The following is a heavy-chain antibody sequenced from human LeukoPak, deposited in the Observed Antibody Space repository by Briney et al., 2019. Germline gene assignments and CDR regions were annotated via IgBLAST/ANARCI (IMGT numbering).Heavy chain of an antibody. CDR1: GLTFSSYA. CDR2: ISGSGGNT. D-gene: IGHD6-19*01. J-gene: IGHJ4*02. V-gene: IGHV3-23*01. CDR3: AGDKTTGGWYEFDY. Sequence: GGSLRLSCAASGLTFSSYAMNWVRQAPGKGLEWVSAISGSGGNTYYADSVKGRFTISRDTSKNTVSLQMNSLRAEDTAVYYCAGDKTTGGWYEFDYWGQGTLVTVSS.